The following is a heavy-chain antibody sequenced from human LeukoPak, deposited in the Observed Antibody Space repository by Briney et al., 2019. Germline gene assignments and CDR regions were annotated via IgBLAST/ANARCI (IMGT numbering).Heavy chain of an antibody. CDR1: GYTFTGYY. Sequence: ASVKVSCKASGYTFTGYYMHWVRQAPGQGLEWMGWINPNSGGTNYAQKFQGRVTMTRDTSISTAYMELGSLRSEDTAVYYCARGGIAVAGPYYYYYGMDVWGQGTTVTVSS. V-gene: IGHV1-2*02. CDR2: INPNSGGT. D-gene: IGHD6-19*01. J-gene: IGHJ6*02. CDR3: ARGGIAVAGPYYYYYGMDV.